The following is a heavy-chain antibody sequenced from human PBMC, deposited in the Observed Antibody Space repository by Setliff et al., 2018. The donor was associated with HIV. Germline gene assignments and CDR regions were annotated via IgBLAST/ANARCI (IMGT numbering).Heavy chain of an antibody. J-gene: IGHJ4*02. CDR1: GLTFSSYA. Sequence: PGGSLRLSCAASGLTFSSYAMSWVRQAPGKGLEWVSSISGSGGSPYYADSVKGRFTISRDNAKNSLYLQMNSLRAEDTAVYYCAKTQTVITVYGPFDSWGQGTPVTVSS. D-gene: IGHD4-4*01. CDR3: AKTQTVITVYGPFDS. CDR2: ISGSGGSP. V-gene: IGHV3-23*01.